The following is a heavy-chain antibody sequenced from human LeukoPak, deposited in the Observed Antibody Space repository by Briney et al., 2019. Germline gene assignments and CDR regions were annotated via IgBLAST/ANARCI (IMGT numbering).Heavy chain of an antibody. V-gene: IGHV3-30-3*01. CDR3: AKVRGYSSGWFPGELDY. CDR2: ISYDGSNK. D-gene: IGHD6-19*01. CDR1: GFTFSSYA. Sequence: GGSLRLSCAASGFTFSSYAMHWVRQAPGKGLEWVAVISYDGSNKYYADSVKGRFTISRDNSKNTLYLQMNSLRAEDTAVYYCAKVRGYSSGWFPGELDYWGQGTLVTVSS. J-gene: IGHJ4*02.